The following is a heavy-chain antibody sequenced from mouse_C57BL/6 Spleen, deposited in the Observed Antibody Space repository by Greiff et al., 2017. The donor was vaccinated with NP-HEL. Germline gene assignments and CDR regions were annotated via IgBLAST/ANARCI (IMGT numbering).Heavy chain of an antibody. CDR3: ARSRGYQGGYFFDY. CDR2: IYPRSGNT. Sequence: VMLVESGAELARPGASVKLSCKASGYTFTSYGISWVKQRTGQGLEWIGEIYPRSGNTYYNEKFKGKATLTADKSSSTAYMELRSLTSEDSAVYFCARSRGYQGGYFFDYWGQGTTLTVSS. CDR1: GYTFTSYG. V-gene: IGHV1-81*01. J-gene: IGHJ2*01. D-gene: IGHD1-1*02.